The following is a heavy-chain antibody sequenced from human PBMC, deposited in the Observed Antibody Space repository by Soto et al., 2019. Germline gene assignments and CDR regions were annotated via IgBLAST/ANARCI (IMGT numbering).Heavy chain of an antibody. CDR3: ARGSGSYSISYFDY. CDR1: GYTFTSYD. J-gene: IGHJ4*02. CDR2: MNPNSGNT. V-gene: IGHV1-8*01. Sequence: VASVKVSCKASGYTFTSYDINWVRQATGQGLEWMGWMNPNSGNTGYAQKFQGRVTMTRNTSISTAYMELSSLRSEDTAVYYCARGSGSYSISYFDYWGQGTLVTVSS. D-gene: IGHD3-10*01.